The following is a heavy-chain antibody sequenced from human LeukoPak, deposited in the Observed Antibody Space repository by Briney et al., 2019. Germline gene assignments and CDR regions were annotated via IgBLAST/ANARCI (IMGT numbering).Heavy chain of an antibody. CDR1: GFTFGSFA. V-gene: IGHV3-30*14. J-gene: IGHJ4*02. CDR3: VRGGIHLWWNFDY. Sequence: GRSLRLSCAASGFTFGSFALHWVRQAPGKGLEWVAVISYDGTNKFHTDSVKGRFTISRDNSKSTLSLQMNSLRPEDTAVYYCVRGGIHLWWNFDYWGQGTLVTVSS. CDR2: ISYDGTNK. D-gene: IGHD5-18*01.